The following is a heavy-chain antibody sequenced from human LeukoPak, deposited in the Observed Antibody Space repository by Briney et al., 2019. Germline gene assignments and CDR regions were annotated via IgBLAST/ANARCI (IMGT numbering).Heavy chain of an antibody. CDR3: ARAPRATPRYYCYYGMDV. CDR1: GGTFSSYA. D-gene: IGHD1-26*01. CDR2: IIPILGIA. V-gene: IGHV1-69*04. Sequence: GSSVKVSCKASGGTFSSYAISWARQAPGQGLEWMGRIIPILGIANYAQKFQGSVTITADKSTSTAYMELSSLRSEDTAVYYCARAPRATPRYYCYYGMDVWGQGTTVTVSS. J-gene: IGHJ6*02.